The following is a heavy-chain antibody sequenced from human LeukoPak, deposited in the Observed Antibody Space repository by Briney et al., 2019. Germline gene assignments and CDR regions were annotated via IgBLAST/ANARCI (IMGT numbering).Heavy chain of an antibody. V-gene: IGHV3-23*01. J-gene: IGHJ4*02. CDR3: ASHSSGWYNVPRY. D-gene: IGHD6-19*01. CDR2: ISGSGGST. Sequence: GGSLRFSCAASGFTFSSYAMSWVRQAPGKGLEWVSAISGSGGSTYYADSVKGRFTISRDNSKNTLYLQMNSLSAEDTAVYYCASHSSGWYNVPRYWGQGTLVTVSS. CDR1: GFTFSSYA.